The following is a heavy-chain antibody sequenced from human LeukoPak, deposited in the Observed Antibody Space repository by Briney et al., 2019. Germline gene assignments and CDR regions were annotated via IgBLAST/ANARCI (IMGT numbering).Heavy chain of an antibody. V-gene: IGHV4-39*01. CDR2: IYYNGRT. CDR1: GDSITNNNYY. D-gene: IGHD5-18*01. CDR3: ARSDTAMVSPYDY. J-gene: IGHJ4*02. Sequence: SETLSLTCTVSGDSITNNNYYWAWIRQPPGKGLEWFGNIYYNGRTYYSPSLKSRGTISVDTSNNQFTLKLSSVTAADTAVYYCARSDTAMVSPYDYWGQGTLVTVSS.